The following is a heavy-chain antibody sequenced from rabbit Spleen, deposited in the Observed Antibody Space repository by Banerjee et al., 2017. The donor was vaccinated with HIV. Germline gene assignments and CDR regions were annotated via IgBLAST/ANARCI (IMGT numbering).Heavy chain of an antibody. D-gene: IGHD7-1*01. V-gene: IGHV1S43*01. CDR2: IDTSSGST. CDR1: GFSFSSSYY. CDR3: ARRDDSHGAGYSL. Sequence: QSLEESGRDLVKPGASLTLTCTASGFSFSSSYYMCWVRQAPGKGLEWIGCIDTSSGSTWYASWVNGRFTITRSASLNTVTLQLNSLTAADTATYLCARRDDSHGAGYSLWGPGTLVTVS. J-gene: IGHJ4*01.